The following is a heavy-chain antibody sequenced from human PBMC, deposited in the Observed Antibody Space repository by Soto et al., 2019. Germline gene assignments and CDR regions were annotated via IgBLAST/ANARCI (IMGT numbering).Heavy chain of an antibody. V-gene: IGHV3-7*04. CDR1: GFTFSSHW. D-gene: IGHD3-22*01. Sequence: GGSLRLSCAASGFTFSSHWMSWVRQAPGKGLEWVANIKPDGSEKWYVDSVKGRFTISRDNAKNSLYLQMNSLRAEDTAVYYCGGGDYYDSSGPFWDVFDIGAKGTRATVPS. CDR3: GGGDYYDSSGPFWDVFDI. J-gene: IGHJ3*02. CDR2: IKPDGSEK.